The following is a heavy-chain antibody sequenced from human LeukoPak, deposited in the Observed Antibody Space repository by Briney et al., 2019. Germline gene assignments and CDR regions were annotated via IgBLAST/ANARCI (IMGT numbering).Heavy chain of an antibody. V-gene: IGHV4-39*07. J-gene: IGHJ4*02. CDR3: ARDWAE. CDR1: GGSISSSGYY. D-gene: IGHD7-27*01. CDR2: IYYSGST. Sequence: SETLSLTCTVSGGSISSSGYYWGWIRQPPGKGLEWIGSIYYSGSTYYNPSLKSRVTISIDTSKNQLSLRLRSVTAADTAVYYCARDWAEWGQGTLVTVSS.